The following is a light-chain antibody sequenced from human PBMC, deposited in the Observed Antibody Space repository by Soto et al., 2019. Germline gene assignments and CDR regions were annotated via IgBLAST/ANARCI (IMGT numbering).Light chain of an antibody. V-gene: IGLV2-14*01. CDR1: SSDVGGYKY. Sequence: QSALTQPASVSGSPGQSITISCTGTSSDVGGYKYVSWYQQHPGKAPKLMIYEVSNRPPGVSNRFSGSKSGNTASLTISGLQAEDEADYYCGSNTSSSTYVFGTGTKLTVL. J-gene: IGLJ1*01. CDR3: GSNTSSSTYV. CDR2: EVS.